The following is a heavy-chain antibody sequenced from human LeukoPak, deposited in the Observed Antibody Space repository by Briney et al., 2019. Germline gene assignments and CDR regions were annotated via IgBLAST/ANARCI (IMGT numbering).Heavy chain of an antibody. D-gene: IGHD2-15*01. J-gene: IGHJ2*01. CDR2: ISWNSGSI. CDR1: GFTFDDYA. CDR3: AKDILDIVVVVAATPLSGYFDL. Sequence: GGSLRLSCAASGFTFDDYAMHWVRHAPGKGLEWVSGISWNSGSIGYADSVKGRFTISRDNAKNSLYLQMNSLRAEDTALYYCAKDILDIVVVVAATPLSGYFDLWGRGTLVTVSS. V-gene: IGHV3-9*01.